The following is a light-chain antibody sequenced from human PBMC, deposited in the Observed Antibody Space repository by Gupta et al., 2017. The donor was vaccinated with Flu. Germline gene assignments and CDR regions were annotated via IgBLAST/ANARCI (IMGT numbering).Light chain of an antibody. J-gene: IGKJ2*03. V-gene: IGKV3-15*01. Sequence: VMTQSPTPLSVSPGEGVTLSCRASQSVRSKLAWYQQKRGQAPRLLISAASTRANGTSGSFSGSGSGAEFTLTSSSLQSEDFAVYCWQQDNDLSSFGQGTKLEIK. CDR3: QQDNDLSS. CDR2: AAS. CDR1: QSVRSK.